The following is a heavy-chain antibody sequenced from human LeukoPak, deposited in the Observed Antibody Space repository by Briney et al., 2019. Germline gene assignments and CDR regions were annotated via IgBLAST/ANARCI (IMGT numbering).Heavy chain of an antibody. J-gene: IGHJ4*02. CDR2: INHSGST. D-gene: IGHD3-10*01. CDR1: GGSFSGYY. V-gene: IGHV4-34*01. Sequence: PSETLSLTCAVYGGSFSGYYWSWIRQPPGKGLEWIGEINHSGSTNYNPSLKSRVTISVDTSKNQFSLKLSSVTAADTAAYYCARGLPLYYYGSGSYYKPFFDYWGQGTLVTVSS. CDR3: ARGLPLYYYGSGSYYKPFFDY.